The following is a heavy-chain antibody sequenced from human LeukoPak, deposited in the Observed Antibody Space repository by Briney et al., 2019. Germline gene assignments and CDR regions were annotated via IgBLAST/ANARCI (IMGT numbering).Heavy chain of an antibody. Sequence: PSETLSLTCAVYGGSFSGYYWSWIRQPPGKGLEWIGEINHSGSTNYNPSLKSRVTISVDTSKNQFSLKLSSVTAADTAVYYCARMTTDWHFDLWGRGTLVTVPS. CDR2: INHSGST. V-gene: IGHV4-34*01. J-gene: IGHJ2*01. D-gene: IGHD4-11*01. CDR3: ARMTTDWHFDL. CDR1: GGSFSGYY.